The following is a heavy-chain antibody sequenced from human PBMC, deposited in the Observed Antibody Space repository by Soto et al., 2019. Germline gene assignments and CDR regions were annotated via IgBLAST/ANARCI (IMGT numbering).Heavy chain of an antibody. Sequence: NPSETLSLTCTVSGDSIGSHRWNWVRQSPGKGLEWIGYIFYGGGTKYNPFLKSRVTISLDTSKNQFSLKLSSVTAADTAVYYCARDPTGFDAFDIWGQGTVVTVSS. D-gene: IGHD3-9*01. V-gene: IGHV4-59*11. J-gene: IGHJ3*02. CDR3: ARDPTGFDAFDI. CDR1: GDSIGSHR. CDR2: IFYGGGT.